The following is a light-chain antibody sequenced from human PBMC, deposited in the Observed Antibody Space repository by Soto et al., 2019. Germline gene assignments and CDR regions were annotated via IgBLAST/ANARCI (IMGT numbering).Light chain of an antibody. CDR2: DVN. Sequence: QSALTQPASMSGSPGQSITISCTGTSSDVGRYNYVSWYQQHPGEAPKLMIYDVNNRPSGVSNRFSGSKSGNTASLTISGLQAEDEADYYCSSYTSSSTRVVFGGGTKVTVL. CDR3: SSYTSSSTRVV. V-gene: IGLV2-14*01. CDR1: SSDVGRYNY. J-gene: IGLJ2*01.